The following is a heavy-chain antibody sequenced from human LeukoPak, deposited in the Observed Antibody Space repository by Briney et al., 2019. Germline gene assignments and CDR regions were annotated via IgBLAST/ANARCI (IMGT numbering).Heavy chain of an antibody. J-gene: IGHJ4*02. V-gene: IGHV3-30*04. CDR2: ISYDGSNK. D-gene: IGHD3-22*01. CDR1: GFTFSSYA. Sequence: GRSLRLSCAASGFTFSSYAMHWVRQAPGKGLEWVAVISYDGSNKYYADSVKGRFTISRDNSKNTLYLQMNSLRAEDTAVYYCAPGRVGLFPTFDYWGQGTLVTVSS. CDR3: APGRVGLFPTFDY.